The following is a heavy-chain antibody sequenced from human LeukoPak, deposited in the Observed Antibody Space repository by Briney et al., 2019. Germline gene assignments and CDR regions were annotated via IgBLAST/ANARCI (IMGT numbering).Heavy chain of an antibody. CDR2: MNPNSGNT. CDR1: GYTFTSYD. CDR3: ARGSRIAARSYYYYMDV. V-gene: IGHV1-8*01. D-gene: IGHD6-6*01. J-gene: IGHJ6*03. Sequence: GASVKVSCKASGYTFTSYDINWVRQATGQGLEWMGWMNPNSGNTGYAQTFQGRVTMTRNTSISTAYMELSSLRSEDTAVYYCARGSRIAARSYYYYMDVWGKGTTVAVSS.